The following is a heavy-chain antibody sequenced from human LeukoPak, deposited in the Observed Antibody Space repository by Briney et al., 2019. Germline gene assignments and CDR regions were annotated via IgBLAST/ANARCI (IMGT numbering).Heavy chain of an antibody. J-gene: IGHJ6*03. CDR1: GFTLNSSW. D-gene: IGHD6-19*01. CDR3: ARGHFSSGWYGDYFHYMDV. V-gene: IGHV3-7*01. Sequence: GGSLRLSCAASGFTLNSSWMNWVRQAPGKGLEWVSNIKQDGGEKYYVDSVKGRFTIARDNAKNSLYLQMNSLRAEDTAIYYCARGHFSSGWYGDYFHYMDVWGKGTTVTVSS. CDR2: IKQDGGEK.